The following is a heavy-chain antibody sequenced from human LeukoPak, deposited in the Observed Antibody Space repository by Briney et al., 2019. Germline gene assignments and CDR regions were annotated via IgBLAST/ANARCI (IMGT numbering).Heavy chain of an antibody. J-gene: IGHJ4*02. D-gene: IGHD3-22*01. CDR2: IRYSGST. V-gene: IGHV4-30-4*07. CDR1: GDSLSSGGYS. Sequence: PSETLSLTCEVSGDSLSSGGYSWSWIRQPPGKGLEWIGYIRYSGSTYYNPSLKSRLTMSVEASKTQFSLRLSSVTAADTAVYYCARDQGDYHDNSGYYFFDYWGQGTLVTVSS. CDR3: ARDQGDYHDNSGYYFFDY.